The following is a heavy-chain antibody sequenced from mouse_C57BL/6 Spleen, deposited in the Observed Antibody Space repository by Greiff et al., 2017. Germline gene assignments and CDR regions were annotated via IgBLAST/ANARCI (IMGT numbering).Heavy chain of an antibody. J-gene: IGHJ1*03. D-gene: IGHD2-14*01. CDR3: TRLYETGRWYFDV. CDR1: GYTFTDYE. Sequence: QVQLQQSGAELVRPGASVTLSCKASGYTFTDYEMHWVKQTPVHGLEWIGAIDPETGGTAYNQKFKGKAILTADKSSSTAYMELRSLTSEDSAVYYCTRLYETGRWYFDVWGTGTTVTVSA. V-gene: IGHV1-15*01. CDR2: IDPETGGT.